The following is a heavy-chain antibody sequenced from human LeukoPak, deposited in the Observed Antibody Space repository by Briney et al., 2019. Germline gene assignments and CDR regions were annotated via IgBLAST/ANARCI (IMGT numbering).Heavy chain of an antibody. V-gene: IGHV4-39*07. CDR3: ALIVVIGAHPHDY. D-gene: IGHD2-15*01. CDR2: IFYSGST. Sequence: SETLSLTCTVSSGSISTSNYYWGWVRQPPGKALEWIGNIFYSGSTYYSPSLKSRVTISIDTSKNQFSLKLSSVTAADTAVYYCALIVVIGAHPHDYWGQGTLVTVSS. CDR1: SGSISTSNYY. J-gene: IGHJ4*02.